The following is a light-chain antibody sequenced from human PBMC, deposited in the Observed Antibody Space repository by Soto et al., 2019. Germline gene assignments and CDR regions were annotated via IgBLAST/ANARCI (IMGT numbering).Light chain of an antibody. CDR3: QKYVHSPIT. J-gene: IGKJ5*01. CDR1: QTVGRNY. Sequence: EIVLTQSPGSLSLFPGERATLSCRASQTVGRNYLAWFQQKPGQAPRLLIYDASTRATGIPDKFGGSGSGKDFTLTISRLEPEDFAVYYCQKYVHSPITFGQGTRLEIK. CDR2: DAS. V-gene: IGKV3-20*01.